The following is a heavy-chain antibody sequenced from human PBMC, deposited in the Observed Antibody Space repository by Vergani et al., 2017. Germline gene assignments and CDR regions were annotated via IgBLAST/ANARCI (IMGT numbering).Heavy chain of an antibody. Sequence: QLQLQESGSGLVKPSQTLSLTCAVSGGSISSGGYSWSWIRQPPGKGLEWIGYIYHSGSTYYNPSLKSRVTISVDRSKNQFSLKLSSVTAADTAVYYFARARRFYYSSGYYLYYYYGMDVWGQGTTVTVSS. CDR3: ARARRFYYSSGYYLYYYYGMDV. CDR1: GGSISSGGYS. CDR2: IYHSGST. J-gene: IGHJ6*02. D-gene: IGHD3-22*01. V-gene: IGHV4-30-2*01.